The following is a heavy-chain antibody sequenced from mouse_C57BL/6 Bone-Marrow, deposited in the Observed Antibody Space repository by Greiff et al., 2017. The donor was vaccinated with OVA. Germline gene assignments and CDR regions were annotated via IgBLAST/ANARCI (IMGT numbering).Heavy chain of an antibody. CDR3: ARWELRRGGYAMDY. Sequence: VQLQQSGAELVRPGTSVKMSCKASGYTFTNYWIGWAKQRPGHGLEWIGDIYPGGGYTNYNEKLKGKATLTADKSSSTAYMQFSSLTSEDSAIYYCARWELRRGGYAMDYWGQGTSVTVSS. V-gene: IGHV1-63*01. D-gene: IGHD2-4*01. J-gene: IGHJ4*01. CDR1: GYTFTNYW. CDR2: IYPGGGYT.